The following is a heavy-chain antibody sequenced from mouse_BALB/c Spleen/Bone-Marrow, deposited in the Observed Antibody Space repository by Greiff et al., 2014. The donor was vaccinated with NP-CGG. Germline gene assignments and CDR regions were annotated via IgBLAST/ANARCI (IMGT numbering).Heavy chain of an antibody. CDR3: ARFPMDY. Sequence: EVQRVESGGGLVQPGGSLRLSCKTSGFTFTDYYMSWVRQPPGKALEWLAFIRNKAYGYSTEYSASVKGRFTISRDNSQGILYLKMITLRAEDSASYYCARFPMDYWGQGTSVTVSS. V-gene: IGHV7-3*02. J-gene: IGHJ4*01. CDR1: GFTFTDYY. CDR2: IRNKAYGYST.